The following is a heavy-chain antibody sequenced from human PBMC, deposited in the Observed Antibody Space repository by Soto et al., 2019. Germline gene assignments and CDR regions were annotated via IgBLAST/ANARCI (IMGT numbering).Heavy chain of an antibody. V-gene: IGHV5-51*01. CDR3: ATSNGQTETFNWFDP. J-gene: IGHJ5*02. CDR2: IYPGDSDT. Sequence: GESLKISCKGSGYSFTSYWIGWVRQMPGKGLEWMGIIYPGDSDTRYSPSFQGQVTISADKSISTAYLQWSSLKASDTAMYYCATSNGQTETFNWFDPWVQGTLVTVSS. D-gene: IGHD2-8*01. CDR1: GYSFTSYW.